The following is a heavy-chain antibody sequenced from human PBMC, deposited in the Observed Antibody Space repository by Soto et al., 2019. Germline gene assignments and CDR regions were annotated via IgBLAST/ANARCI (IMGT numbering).Heavy chain of an antibody. D-gene: IGHD4-17*01. CDR1: GFTLSSYG. J-gene: IGHJ4*02. CDR3: VRDPATVTSYFDY. V-gene: IGHV3-33*01. Sequence: QVQLVESGGGVVQPGRSLRLSCAAFGFTLSSYGMHWVRQAPGKGVEWVAVIWYDGSKKYYADSVKGRFTISKDNSKLDLQMNSLRVEDTAVYYCVRDPATVTSYFDYWGQGTLVTVSS. CDR2: IWYDGSKK.